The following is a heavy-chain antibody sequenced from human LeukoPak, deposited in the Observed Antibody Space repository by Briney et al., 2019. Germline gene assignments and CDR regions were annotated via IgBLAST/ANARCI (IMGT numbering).Heavy chain of an antibody. V-gene: IGHV3-74*01. Sequence: PGGSLRLSCAASRFTFRTSWMHWVRQAPGKGLVWVSRIKSAGSSRSYADSVKDRFTISRDNAKDTLYLQMSSLRDEDTAVYYCARDPHGSGSSDSPHDAFDIWGQGTMVTVSS. J-gene: IGHJ3*02. CDR3: ARDPHGSGSSDSPHDAFDI. CDR1: RFTFRTSW. D-gene: IGHD3-10*01. CDR2: IKSAGSSR.